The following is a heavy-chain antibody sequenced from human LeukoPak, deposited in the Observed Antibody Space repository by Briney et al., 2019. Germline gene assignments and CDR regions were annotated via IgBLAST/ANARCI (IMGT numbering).Heavy chain of an antibody. V-gene: IGHV3-33*06. J-gene: IGHJ4*02. Sequence: GRSLRLSCAASGFTFSSYGMHWVRQAPGKGLEWVAVIWYDGSNKYYADSVKGRFTISRDNSKNTLYLQMNSLRAEDTAVYYCAKDQVGATSTYYWGQGTLVTVSS. CDR2: IWYDGSNK. CDR1: GFTFSSYG. D-gene: IGHD1-26*01. CDR3: AKDQVGATSTYY.